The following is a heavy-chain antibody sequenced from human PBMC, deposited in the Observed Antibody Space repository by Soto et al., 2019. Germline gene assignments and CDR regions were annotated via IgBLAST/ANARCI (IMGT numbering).Heavy chain of an antibody. V-gene: IGHV4-30-4*01. J-gene: IGHJ4*02. CDR2: TSFSGYT. D-gene: IGHD3-22*01. Sequence: QVQLQESGPGLVMPSQTLFLTCTVSGDSVSGGDSYWSWIRQPPGKALEWIGYTSFSGYTSYTPSLKSRATTPVDMSKSQSSLRLTSVTATDTAIYYCVRGGNPYHYATSGPGTFDKWGQGTLVSVSS. CDR1: GDSVSGGDSY. CDR3: VRGGNPYHYATSGPGTFDK.